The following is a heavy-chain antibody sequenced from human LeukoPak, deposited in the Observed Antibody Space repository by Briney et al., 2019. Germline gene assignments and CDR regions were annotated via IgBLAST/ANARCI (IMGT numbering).Heavy chain of an antibody. CDR2: ASHSGIT. CDR1: GDTFVSRH. V-gene: IGHV4-34*01. D-gene: IGHD1-7*01. J-gene: IGHJ4*02. Sequence: SETLSLTCAVFGDTFVSRHWSWIRQSPGKGLEWLGEASHSGITNYSPSLKSRISISVDTSKDQFSLKLAPVTAADTAIYYCARGRANWDYDFDLWGQGTLVTVSS. CDR3: ARGRANWDYDFDL.